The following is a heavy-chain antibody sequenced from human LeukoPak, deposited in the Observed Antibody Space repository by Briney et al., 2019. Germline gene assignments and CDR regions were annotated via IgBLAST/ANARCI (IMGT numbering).Heavy chain of an antibody. Sequence: PGRSLRLSCAASEFTFSNYGMHWVRQAPGKGLEWVAVISYDGTNKYYADSVKGRFTISRDNSNNTLYLQMSSLRAEDTAVYYCAKEEEDYGDYWYFDLWGRGTLVTVSS. CDR3: AKEEEDYGDYWYFDL. D-gene: IGHD4-17*01. CDR1: EFTFSNYG. V-gene: IGHV3-30*18. J-gene: IGHJ2*01. CDR2: ISYDGTNK.